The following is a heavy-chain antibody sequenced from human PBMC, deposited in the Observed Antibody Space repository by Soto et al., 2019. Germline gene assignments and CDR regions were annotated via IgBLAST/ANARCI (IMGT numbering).Heavy chain of an antibody. D-gene: IGHD6-13*01. CDR3: ARGRGAAADYFDF. J-gene: IGHJ4*02. CDR2: ISRSTSHT. CDR1: GFTVSDYD. V-gene: IGHV3-11*05. Sequence: QVQLVESGGGLVKPGGSLRLSRAVAGFTVSDYDMTWIRPAPGKGLEWVSYISRSTSHTNDSDSVKGRFTISRDNAKNSLFLQLHSMRAAATAVYYCARGRGAAADYFDFWGKGTLVTVSS.